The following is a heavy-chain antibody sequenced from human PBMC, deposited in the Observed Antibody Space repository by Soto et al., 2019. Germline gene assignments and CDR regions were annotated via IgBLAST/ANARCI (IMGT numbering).Heavy chain of an antibody. CDR2: INHSGST. V-gene: IGHV4-34*01. CDR3: ARGVSQRFLKKIYYFDY. CDR1: VGSFSGYY. Sequence: SETLSLTGAVYVGSFSGYYWSWIRQPPGKGLEWIGEINHSGSTNYNPSLKSRVTISVDTSKNQFSLKLSSVTAADTAVYYCARGVSQRFLKKIYYFDYWGQGTLVTVSS. J-gene: IGHJ4*02.